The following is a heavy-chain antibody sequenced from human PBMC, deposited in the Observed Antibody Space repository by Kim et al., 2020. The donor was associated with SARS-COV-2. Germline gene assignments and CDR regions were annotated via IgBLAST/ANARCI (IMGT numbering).Heavy chain of an antibody. CDR1: GFIFSAYD. Sequence: GRSLRLSCTASGFIFSAYDMHWVRQTPGKGLEWVAVVSPDGSSKRYAESVKGRFTMSRDNSKKTLYLQMDSLRSDDTAVYYCAPRGGSIVATIGWGQGTLVTVSS. CDR3: APRGGSIVATIG. D-gene: IGHD5-12*01. CDR2: VSPDGSSK. J-gene: IGHJ4*02. V-gene: IGHV3-30*04.